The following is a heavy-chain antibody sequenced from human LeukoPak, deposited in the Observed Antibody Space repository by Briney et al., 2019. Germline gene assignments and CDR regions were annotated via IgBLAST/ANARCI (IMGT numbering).Heavy chain of an antibody. CDR1: GGTFSSYA. D-gene: IGHD3-10*01. J-gene: IGHJ4*02. V-gene: IGHV1-69*05. CDR2: TIPIFCTA. CDR3: ATQLNYYYGSGSPGIFDY. Sequence: GASVKVSCKASGGTFSSYAISWVRQAPGQGLEWMGRTIPIFCTANYAQKFQGRVTITTDESTSTAYMELSSLRSEDTAVYYCATQLNYYYGSGSPGIFDYWRQGTLVTVSS.